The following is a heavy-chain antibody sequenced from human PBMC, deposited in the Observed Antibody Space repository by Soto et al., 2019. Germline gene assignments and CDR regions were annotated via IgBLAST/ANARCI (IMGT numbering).Heavy chain of an antibody. Sequence: QAPGQRLEWMGWLNAGNGNTKYSQKFQGRVTITRDTSASTAYMELSSLRSEDTAIYYCARVGNWNYVGYYYGMDVWGQGTTVTVSS. J-gene: IGHJ6*02. D-gene: IGHD1-7*01. V-gene: IGHV1-3*01. CDR2: LNAGNGNT. CDR3: ARVGNWNYVGYYYGMDV.